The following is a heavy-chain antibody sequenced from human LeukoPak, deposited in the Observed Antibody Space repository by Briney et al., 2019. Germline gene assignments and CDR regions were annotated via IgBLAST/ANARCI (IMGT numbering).Heavy chain of an antibody. V-gene: IGHV3-23*01. Sequence: PGGSLRLSCAASGFTFSSYAMSWVRQAPGKGLEWVSAISGSGGSTYYADSVKGRFTISRDNSKNSLYLQMNSLRAEDTAVYYCARERVGAPEFDYWGQGTLVTVSS. CDR2: ISGSGGST. J-gene: IGHJ4*02. D-gene: IGHD1-26*01. CDR1: GFTFSSYA. CDR3: ARERVGAPEFDY.